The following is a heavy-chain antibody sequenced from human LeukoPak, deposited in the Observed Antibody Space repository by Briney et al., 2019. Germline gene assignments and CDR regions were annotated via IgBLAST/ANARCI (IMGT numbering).Heavy chain of an antibody. CDR3: AKPQAIRFRTKGGFDY. Sequence: GGSLRLSCAASGFTFSSYAMSWVRQAPGKGLEGVSAISGSGGSTYYADSVKGRFTISRDNSKNTLYLQMNSLRAEDTAVYYCAKPQAIRFRTKGGFDYWGQGTLVTVSS. CDR1: GFTFSSYA. D-gene: IGHD4-17*01. J-gene: IGHJ4*02. CDR2: ISGSGGST. V-gene: IGHV3-23*01.